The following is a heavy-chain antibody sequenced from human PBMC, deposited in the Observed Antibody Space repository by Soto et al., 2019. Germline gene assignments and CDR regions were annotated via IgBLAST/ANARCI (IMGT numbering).Heavy chain of an antibody. Sequence: ASVKVSCKASGYTFTSYATHWARQAPGHRLEWMGWINAGNGNTKYSQKFQGRVTITRDTSASTAYMELSSLRSEDTAVYYCARGSLPYDFWIGYYSGWFDLWGQGTLVTVS. D-gene: IGHD3-3*01. J-gene: IGHJ5*02. CDR2: INAGNGNT. V-gene: IGHV1-3*01. CDR3: ARGSLPYDFWIGYYSGWFDL. CDR1: GYTFTSYA.